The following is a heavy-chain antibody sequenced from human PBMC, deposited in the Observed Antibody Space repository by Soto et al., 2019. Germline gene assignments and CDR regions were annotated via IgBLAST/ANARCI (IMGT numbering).Heavy chain of an antibody. CDR2: ISGDSNYI. CDR1: GFSFRGYN. CDR3: ARVVYFDRSAYGL. V-gene: IGHV3-21*04. Sequence: ESGGGLVKPGGSLRLSCAASGFSFRGYNMNWVRQAPGKGLEWVSSISGDSNYIYYADSVQGRFTISRDNAKNSVYLQMNSLRAEDTAVYYCARVVYFDRSAYGLWGQGTMVTVSS. D-gene: IGHD3-22*01. J-gene: IGHJ3*01.